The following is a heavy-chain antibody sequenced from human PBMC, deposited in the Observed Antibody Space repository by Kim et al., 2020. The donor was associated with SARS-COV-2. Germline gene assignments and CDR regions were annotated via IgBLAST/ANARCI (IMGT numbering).Heavy chain of an antibody. CDR1: GGTFSSYA. J-gene: IGHJ4*02. D-gene: IGHD3-22*01. Sequence: SVKVSCKASGGTFSSYAISWVRQAPGQGLEWMGGIIPIFGTANYAQKFQGRVTITADESTSTAYMELSSLRSEDTAVYYCARGPTPHDSSGYYRAELVDYWGQGTLVTVSS. CDR3: ARGPTPHDSSGYYRAELVDY. V-gene: IGHV1-69*13. CDR2: IIPIFGTA.